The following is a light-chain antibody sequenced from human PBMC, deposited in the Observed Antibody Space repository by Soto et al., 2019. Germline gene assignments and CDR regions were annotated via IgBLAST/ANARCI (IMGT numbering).Light chain of an antibody. V-gene: IGKV1-5*03. CDR2: KAS. J-gene: IGKJ1*01. Sequence: DIQMTQSPSTLSASVGDRVTITCRASQSISSWLAWYQQKPGKAPKLLIYKASSLESGVPSRFSGSGSGTEFTLTISSLQPDDFATYYCQQSYNTLSWTFGQGTKVDIK. CDR3: QQSYNTLSWT. CDR1: QSISSW.